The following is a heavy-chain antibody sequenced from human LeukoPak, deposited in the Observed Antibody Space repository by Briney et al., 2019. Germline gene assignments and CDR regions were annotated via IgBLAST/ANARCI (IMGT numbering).Heavy chain of an antibody. D-gene: IGHD3-10*01. J-gene: IGHJ4*02. CDR2: IYYSGST. V-gene: IGHV4-59*01. Sequence: PSETLSLTCTVSGGSISSYYWSWIRQPPGKGLEWIGYIYYSGSTNYNPSLKSRVTISVDTSKNQFPLKLSSVTAADTAVYYCARDAYPNYYGSGSYWGYWGQGTLVTVSS. CDR3: ARDAYPNYYGSGSYWGY. CDR1: GGSISSYY.